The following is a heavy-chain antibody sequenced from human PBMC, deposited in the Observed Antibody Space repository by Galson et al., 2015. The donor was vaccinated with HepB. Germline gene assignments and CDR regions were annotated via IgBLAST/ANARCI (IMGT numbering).Heavy chain of an antibody. V-gene: IGHV3-7*01. Sequence: SLRLSCAASGFTFSSYWMSWVRQAPGKGLEWVANIKQDGSEKYYVDSVKGRFTISRDNAKNSLYLRMNSLRAEDTAVYYCATSSGYYSPRYSVDWGQGTLVTVSS. CDR2: IKQDGSEK. J-gene: IGHJ4*02. D-gene: IGHD3-22*01. CDR3: ATSSGYYSPRYSVD. CDR1: GFTFSSYW.